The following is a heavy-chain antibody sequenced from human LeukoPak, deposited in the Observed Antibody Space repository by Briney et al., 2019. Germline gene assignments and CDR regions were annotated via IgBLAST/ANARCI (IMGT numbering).Heavy chain of an antibody. Sequence: ASVKVSCKASGYTFTGYYMHWVRQAPGQGLEWMGWIIPNSGGTNYAQKFQGRVTMTRDTSISTAYMELSRLRSDDTAVYYCATSTVTYLYYFDYWGQGTLVTVSS. J-gene: IGHJ4*02. CDR2: IIPNSGGT. D-gene: IGHD4-17*01. CDR3: ATSTVTYLYYFDY. CDR1: GYTFTGYY. V-gene: IGHV1-2*02.